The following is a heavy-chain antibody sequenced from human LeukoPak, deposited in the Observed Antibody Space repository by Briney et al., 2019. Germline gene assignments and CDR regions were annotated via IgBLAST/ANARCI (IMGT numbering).Heavy chain of an antibody. CDR3: ARDRSDYGGPDY. D-gene: IGHD4-23*01. CDR2: IYTSGNT. J-gene: IGHJ4*02. Sequence: SETLSLTCTVSGGSISSYYWSWIWQPAGKGLEWIGRIYTSGNTNYNPSLKSRVSMSVDTSKNQFSLKLSSVTAADTAVYYCARDRSDYGGPDYWGQGTLVTVSS. CDR1: GGSISSYY. V-gene: IGHV4-4*07.